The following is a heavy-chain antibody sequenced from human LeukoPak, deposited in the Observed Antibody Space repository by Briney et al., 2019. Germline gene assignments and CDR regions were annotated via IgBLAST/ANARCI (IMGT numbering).Heavy chain of an antibody. Sequence: AGGSLRLSCAASGFTFSSYNMNWVRQAPGKGLEWVSYISGRGNTIKYADSVKGRFTISRDNGKNSLYLHMSSLRAEDTAVYYCARDPPALEDFDYWGQGTQVTVSS. J-gene: IGHJ4*02. CDR3: ARDPPALEDFDY. CDR1: GFTFSSYN. CDR2: ISGRGNTI. V-gene: IGHV3-48*04.